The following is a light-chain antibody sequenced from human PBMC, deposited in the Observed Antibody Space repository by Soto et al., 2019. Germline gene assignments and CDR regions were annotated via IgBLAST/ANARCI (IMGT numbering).Light chain of an antibody. CDR1: SSNIGAGYD. Sequence: QSVLTQPPSVSGAPGQRVTISCTGSSSNIGAGYDVHWYQQLPGTAPKLLIYGNSNRPSGVPDRFSCSKSGTSASLAITGLQAEDEADYYCQSYDSSLSGRVVFGGGTKLTVL. CDR2: GNS. V-gene: IGLV1-40*01. CDR3: QSYDSSLSGRVV. J-gene: IGLJ2*01.